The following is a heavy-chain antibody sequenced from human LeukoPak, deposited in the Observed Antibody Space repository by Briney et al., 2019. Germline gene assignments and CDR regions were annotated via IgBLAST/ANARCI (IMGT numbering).Heavy chain of an antibody. V-gene: IGHV3-30*02. J-gene: IGHJ6*03. CDR2: IPYDGTNK. Sequence: GGSLRLSCAASGFTFSSYGMHWVRQAPGKGLEWVAFIPYDGTNKYYADSVKGRFTISRDNSKKTLYLQMNSLRAEDAAVYYCAKRCCPFAYGSGSYYYYIDVWGKGTTVTVSS. CDR3: AKRCCPFAYGSGSYYYYIDV. CDR1: GFTFSSYG. D-gene: IGHD3-10*01.